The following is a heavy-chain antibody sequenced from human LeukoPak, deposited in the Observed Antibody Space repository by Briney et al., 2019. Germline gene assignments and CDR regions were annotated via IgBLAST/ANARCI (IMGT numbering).Heavy chain of an antibody. CDR2: ISGSGGST. CDR1: GFTFSSYA. V-gene: IGHV3-23*01. D-gene: IGHD2-2*01. Sequence: GGSLRLSCAASGFTFSSYAMSWVRQAPGKGLEWVSAISGSGGSTYYADSVKGRFTISRDNSKNTLYLQMNSLRAEDTAVYYCAKFYQLLVGPLYYFDYWGQGTLVTVSS. J-gene: IGHJ4*02. CDR3: AKFYQLLVGPLYYFDY.